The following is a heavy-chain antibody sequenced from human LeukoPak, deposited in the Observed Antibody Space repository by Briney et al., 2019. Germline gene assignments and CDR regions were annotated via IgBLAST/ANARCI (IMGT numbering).Heavy chain of an antibody. CDR3: ARLSLGNIYYYDSGSYARRYYFDY. CDR2: INTNTGNP. Sequence: ASVKVSCKASGYTFTTYTMNWVRQAPGQGLEWMGWINTNTGNPTYAQGFTGRFVFSLNTSVSTAYLQISSLKAEDSAVYYCARLSLGNIYYYDSGSYARRYYFDYWGQGTLVTVSS. D-gene: IGHD3-10*01. J-gene: IGHJ4*02. CDR1: GYTFTTYT. V-gene: IGHV7-4-1*02.